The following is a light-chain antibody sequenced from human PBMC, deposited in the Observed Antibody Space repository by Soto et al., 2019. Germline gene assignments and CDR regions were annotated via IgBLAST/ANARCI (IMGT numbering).Light chain of an antibody. J-gene: IGLJ2*01. CDR2: EVS. CDR1: SSDVGGYKF. CDR3: SSYAGSNNVV. V-gene: IGLV2-8*01. Sequence: QSALTQPPSASGSPGQSVTISCTGTSSDVGGYKFVSWYQQHPGKAPKLMIYEVSKRPSGVPDRFSGSKSANTASLTVSGLQAEDEADYYCSSYAGSNNVVFGGGTKVTVL.